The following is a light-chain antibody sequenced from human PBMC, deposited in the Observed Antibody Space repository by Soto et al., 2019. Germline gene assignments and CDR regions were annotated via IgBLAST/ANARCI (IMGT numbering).Light chain of an antibody. CDR3: SSYTISGTLV. CDR1: SSDVGGYDY. CDR2: DVS. V-gene: IGLV2-14*01. J-gene: IGLJ3*02. Sequence: QSALTQPASVSGSPGQSITISCTGTSSDVGGYDYVSWYQQYPGKAPKLMIYDVSNRPSGVSNRFSGSKSDNTASLTISGLQAEDEGDYYCSSYTISGTLVFGGGTKVTVL.